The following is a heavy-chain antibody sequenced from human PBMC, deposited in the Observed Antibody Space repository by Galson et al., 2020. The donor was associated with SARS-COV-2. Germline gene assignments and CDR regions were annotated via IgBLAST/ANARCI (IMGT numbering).Heavy chain of an antibody. Sequence: GESLKISCAASGFTFSSYAMHWVRQAPGKGLEWVAVISYDGSNKYYADSVKGRFTISRDNSKNTLYLQMNSLRAEDTAVYYCARPPPDTYIAVAGTGAFDIWGQGTMVTVSS. J-gene: IGHJ3*02. D-gene: IGHD6-19*01. CDR3: ARPPPDTYIAVAGTGAFDI. V-gene: IGHV3-30-3*01. CDR1: GFTFSSYA. CDR2: ISYDGSNK.